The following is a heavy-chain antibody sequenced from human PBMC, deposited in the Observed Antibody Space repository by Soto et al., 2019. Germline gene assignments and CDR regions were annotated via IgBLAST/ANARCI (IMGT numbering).Heavy chain of an antibody. V-gene: IGHV4-61*01. Sequence: PSETLSLTCSVSGGSVSNKTYYWSWIRQPPGKRLEWIGYVYYRGTTNYNPSLKSRVTISVDLSKNQFSLRLSSVTTADTALYYCARTTAVPNTLRSRYFFGYWGRGTLVTVSS. CDR3: ARTTAVPNTLRSRYFFGY. CDR2: VYYRGTT. J-gene: IGHJ4*02. CDR1: GGSVSNKTYY. D-gene: IGHD4-17*01.